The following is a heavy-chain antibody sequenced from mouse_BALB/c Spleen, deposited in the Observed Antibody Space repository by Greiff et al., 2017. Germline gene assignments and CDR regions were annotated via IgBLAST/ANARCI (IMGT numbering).Heavy chain of an antibody. Sequence: VQLQQPGAELVKPGASVKLSCKASGYTFTSYWMHWVKQRPGQGLEWIGEIDPSDSYTNYNQKFKGKATLTVDKSSSTAYMQLSSLTSEDSAVYYCARGGYRSPYAMDYWGQGTSVTVSS. CDR2: IDPSDSYT. D-gene: IGHD2-14*01. J-gene: IGHJ4*01. CDR1: GYTFTSYW. CDR3: ARGGYRSPYAMDY. V-gene: IGHV1-69*02.